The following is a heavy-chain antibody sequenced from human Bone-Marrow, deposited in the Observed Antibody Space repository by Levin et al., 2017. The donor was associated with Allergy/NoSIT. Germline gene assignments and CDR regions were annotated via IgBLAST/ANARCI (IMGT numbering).Heavy chain of an antibody. J-gene: IGHJ4*02. CDR2: IYYSGST. CDR3: ARSPRAAAGTAFDS. D-gene: IGHD6-13*01. Sequence: SCHVSGDSIDDGGFYWSWLRQHPAKGLEWIGYIYYSGSTYYSPSLKSRLTISLDTSNNQFSLRLTSMTAADTAVYYCARSPRAAAGTAFDSWGQGTLVVVSS. CDR1: GDSIDDGGFY. V-gene: IGHV4-31*03.